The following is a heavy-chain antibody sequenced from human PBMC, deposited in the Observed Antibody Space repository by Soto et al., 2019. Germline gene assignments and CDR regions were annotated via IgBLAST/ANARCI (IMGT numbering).Heavy chain of an antibody. CDR2: NYYSGSA. Sequence: PSETLSLTCTVSGDSLTISAFLWGWHRQSPGKGLVWTGGNYYSGSAYSNPSLRSRATLSVDTSRNKFFLNVTSVAAADRAIYYCARAVYDHWAFAIWGQGKLVTVSS. D-gene: IGHD3-22*01. J-gene: IGHJ3*02. CDR1: GDSLTISAFL. V-gene: IGHV4-39*01. CDR3: ARAVYDHWAFAI.